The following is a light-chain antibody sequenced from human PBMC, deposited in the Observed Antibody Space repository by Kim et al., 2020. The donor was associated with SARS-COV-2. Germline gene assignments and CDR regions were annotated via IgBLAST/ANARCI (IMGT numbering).Light chain of an antibody. CDR1: QSISSS. CDR3: QQYNNLYT. J-gene: IGKJ2*01. V-gene: IGKV1-5*03. Sequence: LSASVGDRVTITCRASQSISSSLAWYQHKPGKAPKLLIYKASTLEAGVPSRFSGSGSGTEFTLTISSLQPDDFATDYCQQYNNLYTFGQGTKLEI. CDR2: KAS.